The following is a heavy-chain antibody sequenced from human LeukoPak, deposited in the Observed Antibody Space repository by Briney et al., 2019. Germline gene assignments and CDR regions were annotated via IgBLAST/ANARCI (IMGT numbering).Heavy chain of an antibody. J-gene: IGHJ4*02. CDR1: GFIFTSYA. CDR2: ISSGGGST. Sequence: SGGSLRLSCAASGFIFTSYAMSWVRQAPGKGLEWVSAISSGGGSTDYADSVKGRFAISRDNSKNTLYLQMNSLRVEDTAIYYCAKEPADWGQGTLVTVSS. CDR3: AKEPAD. V-gene: IGHV3-23*01.